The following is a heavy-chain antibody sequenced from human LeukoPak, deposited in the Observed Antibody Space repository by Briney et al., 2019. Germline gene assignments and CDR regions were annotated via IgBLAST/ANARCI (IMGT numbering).Heavy chain of an antibody. J-gene: IGHJ4*02. V-gene: IGHV3-21*01. CDR1: GFTFSSYS. D-gene: IGHD6-19*01. CDR2: ISSSSSYI. Sequence: GGSLRLSCAASGFTFSSYSMNWVRQAPGKGLEWVSSISSSSSYIYYADSVKGLFTISRDNAKNSLYLQMNSLRAEDTAVYYCARDSSGWRGYFDYWGQGTLVTVSS. CDR3: ARDSSGWRGYFDY.